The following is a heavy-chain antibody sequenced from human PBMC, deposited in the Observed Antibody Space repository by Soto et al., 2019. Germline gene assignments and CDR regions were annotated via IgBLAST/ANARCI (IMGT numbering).Heavy chain of an antibody. V-gene: IGHV4-34*01. Sequence: QVQLQQWGAGLLKPSETLSLTCAVYGGSFSGYYWSWIRQPPGKGLEWIGEINHSGSTNYNPSFKSRVTISVDTSKNQFSLKLSSVTAADTAVYYCASNDFGSYYGMDVWGQGTTVTVSS. CDR2: INHSGST. CDR1: GGSFSGYY. CDR3: ASNDFGSYYGMDV. D-gene: IGHD3-3*01. J-gene: IGHJ6*02.